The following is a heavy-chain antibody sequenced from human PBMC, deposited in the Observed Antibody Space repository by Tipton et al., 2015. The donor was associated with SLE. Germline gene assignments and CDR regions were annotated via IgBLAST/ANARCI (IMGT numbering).Heavy chain of an antibody. V-gene: IGHV1-18*01. J-gene: IGHJ4*02. CDR2: VSAYTGTT. Sequence: QSGAEVKKAGASVRVSCKASGHTSPNYGISWVRQAPGQGLEWMGWVSAYTGTTNYAQKLQGRVTMTADTSTSTACMELRSLRSEATDVYYCERDRSRSGSDVFDYWGQGSLVTVSS. CDR1: GHTSPNYG. CDR3: ERDRSRSGSDVFDY. D-gene: IGHD1-26*01.